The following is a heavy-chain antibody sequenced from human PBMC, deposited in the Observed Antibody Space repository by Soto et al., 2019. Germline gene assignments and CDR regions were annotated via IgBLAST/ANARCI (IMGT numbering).Heavy chain of an antibody. J-gene: IGHJ4*02. CDR3: AKALVGSSRWFDY. CDR1: GFTISSYG. V-gene: IGHV3-30*18. CDR2: ISYDGSTK. D-gene: IGHD6-13*01. Sequence: QVQLVESGGGVVQPGRSLRLSCAASGFTISSYGMHWVHQAPGKGLEWVAVISYDGSTKYYADSVKGRFTISRDNSKNTLYLQMLSLRTEDTAVYYCAKALVGSSRWFDYWGQGTLVTVCS.